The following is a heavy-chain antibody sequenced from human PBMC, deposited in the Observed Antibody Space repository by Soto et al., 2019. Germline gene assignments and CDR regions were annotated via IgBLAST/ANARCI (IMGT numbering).Heavy chain of an antibody. D-gene: IGHD4-17*01. Sequence: GGSLRLSCAASGFTFSSYAMSWVRQAPGKGLEWVSAISGSGGSTYYADSVKGRSTISRDNAKNTLYLQMNSLRAEDTAVYYCAKVADDYGDMWDRYYYMDVWGKGTTVTVSS. V-gene: IGHV3-23*01. CDR3: AKVADDYGDMWDRYYYMDV. J-gene: IGHJ6*03. CDR1: GFTFSSYA. CDR2: ISGSGGST.